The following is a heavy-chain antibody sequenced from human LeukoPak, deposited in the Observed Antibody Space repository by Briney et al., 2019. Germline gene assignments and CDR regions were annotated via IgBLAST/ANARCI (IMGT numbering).Heavy chain of an antibody. J-gene: IGHJ4*02. D-gene: IGHD4-11*01. CDR3: AGTMTTYDY. Sequence: PSGTLSLTCAVSGGSISSSSYYWGWIRQPPGKGLEWIGSIYYSGSTYYNPSLKSRVTVSVDTSKNQFSLKLKFVTATDTAVYYCAGTMTTYDYWGQGTLVTVSS. CDR1: GGSISSSSYY. CDR2: IYYSGST. V-gene: IGHV4-39*01.